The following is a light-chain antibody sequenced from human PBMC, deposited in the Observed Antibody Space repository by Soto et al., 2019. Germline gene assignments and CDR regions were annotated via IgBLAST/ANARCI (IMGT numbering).Light chain of an antibody. J-gene: IGLJ2*01. Sequence: QSALTQPASVSGSPGQSITISCTGTSSDVGGYNYVSWYQQHPGKAPKLMIYDVSNRPSGVSNRFSGSKSGNTASLTISGLQAEDVADYYCSSYTSSSTNVVFGGGTKLTVL. CDR3: SSYTSSSTNVV. CDR1: SSDVGGYNY. CDR2: DVS. V-gene: IGLV2-14*01.